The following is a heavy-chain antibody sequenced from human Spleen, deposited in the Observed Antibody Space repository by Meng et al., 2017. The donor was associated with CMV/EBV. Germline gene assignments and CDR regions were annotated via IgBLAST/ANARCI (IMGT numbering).Heavy chain of an antibody. J-gene: IGHJ5*01. Sequence: GGSLRLSCAASGFTLSHYWMSWVRQAPGKGLEWVASIKLDGSENYYVDSVKGRFTISRENAKNSLFLQMHSLRAEDTAVYYCARGWGGDVVVVPGGVPAFYFDSWGHGTLVTVSS. V-gene: IGHV3-7*01. CDR1: GFTLSHYW. D-gene: IGHD2-2*01. CDR3: ARGWGGDVVVVPGGVPAFYFDS. CDR2: IKLDGSEN.